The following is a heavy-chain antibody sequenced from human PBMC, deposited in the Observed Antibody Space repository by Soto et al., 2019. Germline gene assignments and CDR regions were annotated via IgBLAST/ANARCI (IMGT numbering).Heavy chain of an antibody. CDR1: GGSISSSSYC. CDR2: ICYSGTT. D-gene: IGHD2-2*01. Sequence: SETLSLTCTFSGGSISSSSYCWGWVRQPPGKGLEWIGSICYSGTTYYNPSLKSRVTISVDTSKNQFSLKVSSVTAADTAVYYCARLGGYCSTTSCYGYYGMDVWGQGTTVT. J-gene: IGHJ6*02. V-gene: IGHV4-39*01. CDR3: ARLGGYCSTTSCYGYYGMDV.